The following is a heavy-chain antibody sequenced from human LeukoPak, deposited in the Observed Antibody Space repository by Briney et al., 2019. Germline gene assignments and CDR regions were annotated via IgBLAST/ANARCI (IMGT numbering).Heavy chain of an antibody. CDR3: ARRNDYGDYYYYYYMDV. V-gene: IGHV1-18*01. J-gene: IGHJ6*03. CDR1: GYTFTGYY. D-gene: IGHD4-17*01. Sequence: ASVKVSCKASGYTFTGYYMHWVRQAPGQGLEWMGWISAYNGNTNYAQKLQGKVTMTTDTSTSTAYMELRSLRSDDTAVYYCARRNDYGDYYYYYYMDVWGKGTTVTISS. CDR2: ISAYNGNT.